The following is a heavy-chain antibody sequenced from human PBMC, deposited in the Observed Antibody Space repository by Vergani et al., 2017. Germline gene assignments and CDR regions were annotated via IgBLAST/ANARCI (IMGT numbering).Heavy chain of an antibody. CDR3: AKVGRSEVAGTFGAFDI. V-gene: IGHV3-23*04. D-gene: IGHD6-19*01. CDR2: LSASDRRT. J-gene: IGHJ3*02. CDR1: GFTFGDYA. Sequence: EVQLVESGGGLVQPGGSLRLSCTASGFTFGDYAMSWVRQAPGKGLEWVSTLSASDRRTHYADSVKGRFTISRDNSKNTLFLHMNSLRPEDTAVYYCAKVGRSEVAGTFGAFDIWGQGTMVTVSS.